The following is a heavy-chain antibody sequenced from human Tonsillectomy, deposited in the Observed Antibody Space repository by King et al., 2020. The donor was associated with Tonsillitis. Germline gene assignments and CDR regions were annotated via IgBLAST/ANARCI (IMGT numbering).Heavy chain of an antibody. Sequence: QLVQSGGGVIQPGRSLRLSCAASGFTLSAYAMHWVRQAPGKGLEWVALISYDGNNKYYADSVKGRFTISRDNSMNTLYLQMNSLRTEDTAVYYCTRDRDCRRVSTSCRGCFDPWGQGTLVTVSS. CDR2: ISYDGNNK. D-gene: IGHD2-2*01. CDR3: TRDRDCRRVSTSCRGCFDP. J-gene: IGHJ5*02. V-gene: IGHV3-30*04. CDR1: GFTLSAYA.